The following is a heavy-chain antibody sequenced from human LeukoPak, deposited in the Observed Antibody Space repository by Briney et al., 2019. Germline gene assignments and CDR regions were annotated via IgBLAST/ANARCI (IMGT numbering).Heavy chain of an antibody. D-gene: IGHD3-3*01. CDR3: ARGSGRSGYYHTDY. CDR2: INPNSGGT. V-gene: IGHV1-2*02. J-gene: IGHJ4*02. Sequence: ASVKVSCKASGYTFTGYYMHWVRQAPGQGLEWMGWINPNSGGTNYAQRFQGRVSMTTDTSISTAYMELSRLRSDDTAVYYCARGSGRSGYYHTDYWGQGTLVTVSS. CDR1: GYTFTGYY.